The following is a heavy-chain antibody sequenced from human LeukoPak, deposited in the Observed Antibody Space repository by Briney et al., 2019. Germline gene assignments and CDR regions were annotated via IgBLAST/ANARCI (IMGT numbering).Heavy chain of an antibody. CDR3: ARDGLAAATLHWCFDL. V-gene: IGHV3-21*01. CDR2: ISSSSSYI. Sequence: GGSLRLSCAASGFTVSSYSMNWVRQAPGKGLEWVSSISSSSSYIYYADSVKGRFTISRDNARNSLYLQMNSLRAGDTAVYYCARDGLAAATLHWCFDLWGRGTLVTVSS. D-gene: IGHD2-15*01. J-gene: IGHJ2*01. CDR1: GFTVSSYS.